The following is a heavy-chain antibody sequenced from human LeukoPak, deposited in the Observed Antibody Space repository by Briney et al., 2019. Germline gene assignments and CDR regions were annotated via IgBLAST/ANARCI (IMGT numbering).Heavy chain of an antibody. D-gene: IGHD1-26*01. CDR1: GFTFSDYY. V-gene: IGHV3-11*03. CDR2: ISSSSSYT. J-gene: IGHJ4*02. CDR3: ATTLRSESYYFDS. Sequence: GGSLRLSCAASGFTFSDYYMSWLRQAPGKGLEWVSYISSSSSYTNYADSVRGRFTIPRDNSKNTLYLQMNSLRVEDTAVYYCATTLRSESYYFDSWGQGTLVTVSS.